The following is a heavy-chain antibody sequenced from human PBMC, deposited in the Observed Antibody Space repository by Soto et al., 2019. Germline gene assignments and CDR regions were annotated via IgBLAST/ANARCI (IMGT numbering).Heavy chain of an antibody. CDR1: GFTFSAYY. Sequence: PGGSLSLSCAASGFTFSAYYMSWLRQAPGKGLEWVSYISSSGSTIYYADSVKGRFTISRDNAKNSLYLQMNSLRAEDTAVYYCAGTAAIYGDGAFDIWGQGTMVTVSS. V-gene: IGHV3-11*01. CDR3: AGTAAIYGDGAFDI. D-gene: IGHD4-17*01. J-gene: IGHJ3*02. CDR2: ISSSGSTI.